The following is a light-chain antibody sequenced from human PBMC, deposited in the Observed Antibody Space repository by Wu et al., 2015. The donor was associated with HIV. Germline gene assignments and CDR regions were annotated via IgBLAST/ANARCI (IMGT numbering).Light chain of an antibody. J-gene: IGKJ5*01. Sequence: EIVMTQSPATLSVSPGQRVTLSCRACQTIANKLAWYQQRPGQGPRLLIYETSTRATGISARFSGRGSGTEFTLTISDMQSEDFAVYYCQQYKNWPPFTFGQGTRL. CDR2: ETS. V-gene: IGKV3-15*01. CDR1: QTIANK. CDR3: QQYKNWPPFT.